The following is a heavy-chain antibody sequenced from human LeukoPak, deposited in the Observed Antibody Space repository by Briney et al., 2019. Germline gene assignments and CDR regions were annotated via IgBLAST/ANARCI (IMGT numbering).Heavy chain of an antibody. D-gene: IGHD3-3*01. J-gene: IGHJ4*02. Sequence: SQTLSLTCTVSGGSISSGDYYWSWIREPPGKGLEWIGYIYYSGSTYYNPSLKSRVTISVDTSKNKFSLKLSYVTAADTAVYYCARAKVLRCLEWLYVDYWGQGALVTVSS. CDR2: IYYSGST. CDR3: ARAKVLRCLEWLYVDY. V-gene: IGHV4-30-4*08. CDR1: GGSISSGDYY.